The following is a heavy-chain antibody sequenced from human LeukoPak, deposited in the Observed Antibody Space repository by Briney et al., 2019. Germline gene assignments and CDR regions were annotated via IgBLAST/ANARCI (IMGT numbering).Heavy chain of an antibody. Sequence: PSETLSLTCTVSGYSISSGYYWGWIRQPPGKGLEWIGSIYHSGSTYYNPSLKSRVTISVDTSKNQFSLKLSSVTAADTAVYYCAGGVFSGYLYYFDYWGQGTLVTVSS. J-gene: IGHJ4*02. CDR1: GYSISSGYY. CDR2: IYHSGST. D-gene: IGHD3-22*01. V-gene: IGHV4-38-2*02. CDR3: AGGVFSGYLYYFDY.